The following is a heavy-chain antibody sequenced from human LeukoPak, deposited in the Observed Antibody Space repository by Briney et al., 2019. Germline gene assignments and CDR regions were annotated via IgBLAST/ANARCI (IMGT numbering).Heavy chain of an antibody. J-gene: IGHJ4*02. CDR2: IYYSGST. V-gene: IGHV4-59*01. Sequence: SETLSLTCTVSGGSISSYYWNWIRQPPGKGLEWIGYIYYSGSTDYNPSLKSRVTISVDTSKNQFSLKVSSVTAADTAVYYCARDSRTYSSSSGYDYWGQGTLVTVSS. D-gene: IGHD6-6*01. CDR1: GGSISSYY. CDR3: ARDSRTYSSSSGYDY.